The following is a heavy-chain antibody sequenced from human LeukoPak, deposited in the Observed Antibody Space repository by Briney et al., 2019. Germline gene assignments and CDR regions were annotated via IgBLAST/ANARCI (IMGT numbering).Heavy chain of an antibody. V-gene: IGHV1-2*02. CDR1: GYXFTGYY. CDR3: VRDDVSP. CDR2: INPNSGGT. J-gene: IGHJ5*02. Sequence: GASVKVSCRTSGYXFTGYYIHWARQAPGQGLEWMGWINPNSGGTNYAQNFQGRVTMTRDTCISTAYMELSRLRSDDTAVYYCVRDDVSPWGQGTLVTVSS.